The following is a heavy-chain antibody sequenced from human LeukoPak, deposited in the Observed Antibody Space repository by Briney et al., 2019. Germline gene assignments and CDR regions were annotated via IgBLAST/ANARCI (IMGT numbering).Heavy chain of an antibody. J-gene: IGHJ4*02. CDR1: GGSFSDYY. CDR3: ARGLLMDY. Sequence: SETLSLTCAVYGGSFSDYYWSWIRQPPGKGLEWIGEINHSGSTNYNPSLKSRVTISVDTSKNQFSLKLSSVTAADTAVYYCARGLLMDYWGQGTLVTVSS. D-gene: IGHD2-8*01. CDR2: INHSGST. V-gene: IGHV4-34*01.